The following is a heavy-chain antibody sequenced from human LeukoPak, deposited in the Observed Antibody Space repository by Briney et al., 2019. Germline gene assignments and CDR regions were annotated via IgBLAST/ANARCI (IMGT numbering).Heavy chain of an antibody. Sequence: SETLSLTCTVSGGSISSSSYYWGWIRQPPGKGLEWIGSIYYSGSTYYNPSLKSRVTIPVDTSKNQFSLKLSSVTAADTAVYYCARGGVVPAATGGWFDPWGQGTLVTVSS. CDR3: ARGGVVPAATGGWFDP. D-gene: IGHD2-2*01. V-gene: IGHV4-39*07. J-gene: IGHJ5*02. CDR1: GGSISSSSYY. CDR2: IYYSGST.